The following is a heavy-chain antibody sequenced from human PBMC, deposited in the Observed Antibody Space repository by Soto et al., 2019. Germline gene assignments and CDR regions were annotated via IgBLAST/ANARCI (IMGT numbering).Heavy chain of an antibody. CDR3: AKGHDDAKVHY. Sequence: QVQLQESGPGLVKPSETLSLSCTVPGGSVSIANSYWTWLRQPPGKGLESIGFVHFSGTIYYSPSLASRATISVDTSRNQFSLSLASVTPADTAVYYYAKGHDDAKVHYWGPGILVCVSS. CDR2: VHFSGTI. V-gene: IGHV4-61*01. J-gene: IGHJ4*02. D-gene: IGHD3-3*01. CDR1: GGSVSIANSY.